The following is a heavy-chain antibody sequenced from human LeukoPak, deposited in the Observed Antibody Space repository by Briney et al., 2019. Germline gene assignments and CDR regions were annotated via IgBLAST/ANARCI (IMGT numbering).Heavy chain of an antibody. CDR3: ARVRGDYVNLFDP. J-gene: IGHJ5*02. Sequence: SETLSLTCTVSGGSVSSGSYHWSWIRQPPGKGLEWIGYTHYSGNTYYNPSLKSRVAISLDTSKKQFSLWLRSVTAADTAVYYCARVRGDYVNLFDPWGQGTLVTVSS. CDR2: THYSGNT. CDR1: GGSVSSGSYH. V-gene: IGHV4-61*01. D-gene: IGHD4-17*01.